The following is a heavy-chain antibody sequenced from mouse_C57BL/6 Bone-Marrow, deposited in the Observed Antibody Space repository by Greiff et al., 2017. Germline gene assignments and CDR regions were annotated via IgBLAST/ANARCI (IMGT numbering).Heavy chain of an antibody. Sequence: VQLQQSGPGLVQPSQSLSITCTVSGFSLTSYGVHWVRQSPGKGLEWLGVIWSGGSTDYNTAFISRLSISKDNSKSHVFFKMNSLQADDSAIYYCARNSDYYGSAWFAYWGQGTLVTVSA. CDR3: ARNSDYYGSAWFAY. D-gene: IGHD1-1*01. V-gene: IGHV2-2*01. CDR1: GFSLTSYG. CDR2: IWSGGST. J-gene: IGHJ3*01.